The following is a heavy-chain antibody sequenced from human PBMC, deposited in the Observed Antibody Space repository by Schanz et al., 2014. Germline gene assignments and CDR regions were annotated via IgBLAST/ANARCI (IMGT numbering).Heavy chain of an antibody. D-gene: IGHD2-21*02. CDR1: GFTFDDHA. CDR2: ISWNSGNI. J-gene: IGHJ4*02. CDR3: AKVQTHTLYGGNSCFDY. V-gene: IGHV3-9*01. Sequence: EVQLVESGGGLVQPGGSLRLSCAASGFTFDDHAMHWVRQVPGKGLEWVSGISWNSGNIAYADSVKGRFTISRDNAKNSLYLQMNSLSPEDTALSYCAKVQTHTLYGGNSCFDYWGQGTLVTVSS.